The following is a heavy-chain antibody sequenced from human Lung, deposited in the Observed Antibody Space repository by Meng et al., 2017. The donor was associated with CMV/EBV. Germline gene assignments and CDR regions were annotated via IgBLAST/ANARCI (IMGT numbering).Heavy chain of an antibody. CDR3: VRDWECIARSDFFDI. CDR1: GYTFSSYG. V-gene: IGHV1-18*01. D-gene: IGHD1-26*01. Sequence: SXXVSXKASGYTFSSYGISWVRQAPGQGLEWMGWVSGCDGETNYAQEIEGRVTMTTDTSTSTVYMELRSLRSDDTAVYYCVRDWECIARSDFFDIWGQGTXVTVSS. CDR2: VSGCDGET. J-gene: IGHJ3*02.